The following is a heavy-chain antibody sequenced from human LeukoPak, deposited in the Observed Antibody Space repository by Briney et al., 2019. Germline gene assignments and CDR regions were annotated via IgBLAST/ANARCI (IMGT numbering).Heavy chain of an antibody. CDR3: ARSLGGRFYFMDV. CDR2: IYPADSDT. Sequence: GESLKISCKASGYIFTSYWIGWVRQMSGKGLEWMGIIYPADSDTRYSPSFQGQVTISADKSTNTAYLQWASLEASDTAIYYCARSLGGRFYFMDVWGKGTTVTVSS. J-gene: IGHJ6*03. CDR1: GYIFTSYW. D-gene: IGHD3-16*01. V-gene: IGHV5-51*01.